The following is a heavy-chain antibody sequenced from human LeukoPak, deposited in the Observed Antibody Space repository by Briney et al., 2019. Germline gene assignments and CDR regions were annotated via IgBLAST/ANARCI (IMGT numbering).Heavy chain of an antibody. D-gene: IGHD3-3*01. V-gene: IGHV3-30-3*01. Sequence: PGRSLRLSCAASGFTFSSYAMHWVRQAPGKGLEWVAVISYDGSNKYYADSVKGRFTISRDNSKNTLYLQMNSLRAEDTAVYYCWAYYDFWSAHPEGAFDIRGQGTMVTVSS. CDR3: WAYYDFWSAHPEGAFDI. J-gene: IGHJ3*02. CDR1: GFTFSSYA. CDR2: ISYDGSNK.